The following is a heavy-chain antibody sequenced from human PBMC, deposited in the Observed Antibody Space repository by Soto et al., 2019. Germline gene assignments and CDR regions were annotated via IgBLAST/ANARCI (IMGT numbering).Heavy chain of an antibody. D-gene: IGHD3-9*01. CDR2: IGTAGDT. CDR3: ARAKRDYDILTGYYMVFDY. J-gene: IGHJ4*02. Sequence: GGSLRLSCAASGFTFSSYDMHWVRQATGKGLEWVSAIGTAGDTYYPGSVKGRFTISRENAKNSLYLQMNSLRAGDTAVYYCARAKRDYDILTGYYMVFDYWGQGTLVTVSS. V-gene: IGHV3-13*01. CDR1: GFTFSSYD.